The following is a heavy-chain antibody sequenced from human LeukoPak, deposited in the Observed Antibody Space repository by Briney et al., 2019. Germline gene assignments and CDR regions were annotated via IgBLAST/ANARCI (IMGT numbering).Heavy chain of an antibody. Sequence: PGRSLRLSCATSGFSFNDYAMHWVRQVPGKGLEWVSSISWNSDSIGYADSVKGRFTISRDNAKNSLHLQMNSLRGEDTAVYYCAKEGDSSFIDYWGQGTLVTVSS. CDR1: GFSFNDYA. D-gene: IGHD6-13*01. V-gene: IGHV3-9*01. J-gene: IGHJ4*02. CDR2: ISWNSDSI. CDR3: AKEGDSSFIDY.